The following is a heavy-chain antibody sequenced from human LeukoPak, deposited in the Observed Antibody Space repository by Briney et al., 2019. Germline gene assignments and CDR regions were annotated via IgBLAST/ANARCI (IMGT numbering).Heavy chain of an antibody. D-gene: IGHD1-1*01. CDR2: ISFDGKNK. J-gene: IGHJ4*02. Sequence: GGSLRLSCAASGFTFSSQPMHWVRRTPGKGLEWVALISFDGKNKFYGDSVIGRFTISRDNTKNTLFLQMNSLRAEDMGVYYCVRPMTTTRNFEHWGQGTLVIVSS. CDR1: GFTFSSQP. CDR3: VRPMTTTRNFEH. V-gene: IGHV3-30*03.